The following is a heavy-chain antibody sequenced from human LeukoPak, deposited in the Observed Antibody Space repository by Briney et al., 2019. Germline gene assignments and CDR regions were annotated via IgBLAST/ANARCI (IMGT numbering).Heavy chain of an antibody. CDR1: GFTFSSYA. CDR3: AKSLDDFWSGYLGWYFDL. CDR2: ISGSGGST. Sequence: SGGSLRLSCAASGFTFSSYAMSWVRQAPGKGLEWVSAISGSGGSTYYADSVKGRFTISRDNSKNTLYLQMNSLRAEDTAVYYCAKSLDDFWSGYLGWYFDLWGRGTLVTVSS. D-gene: IGHD3-3*01. J-gene: IGHJ2*01. V-gene: IGHV3-23*01.